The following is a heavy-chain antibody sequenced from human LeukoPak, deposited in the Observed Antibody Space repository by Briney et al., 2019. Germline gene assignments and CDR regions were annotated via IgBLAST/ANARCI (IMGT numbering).Heavy chain of an antibody. CDR2: ISGYNGNT. CDR1: GYTFTSYG. V-gene: IGHV1-18*04. J-gene: IGHJ4*02. D-gene: IGHD3-9*01. Sequence: ASVKVSCKASGYTFTSYGISWVRQALGQGLEWMGWISGYNGNTNYAQKVQGRVTMTTDTSTSTAYMELRSLRSDDTAIYYCARDLKSSPYYFDYWGQGTLVTVSS. CDR3: ARDLKSSPYYFDY.